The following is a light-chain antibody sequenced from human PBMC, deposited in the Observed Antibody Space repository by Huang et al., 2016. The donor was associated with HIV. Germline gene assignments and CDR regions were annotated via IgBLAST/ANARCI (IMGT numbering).Light chain of an antibody. J-gene: IGKJ4*01. CDR1: QSLLYSSNNNNY. V-gene: IGKV4-1*01. Sequence: IVVTQSPDSLAVSLGERAAINCKSSQSLLYSSNNNNYVAWYQQKPGQSPALLIYWASTRAPGVPDRFNGSGSGTDFTLTISSLQAEDVALYYCQQYFRTPLTFGGGTRVDIK. CDR3: QQYFRTPLT. CDR2: WAS.